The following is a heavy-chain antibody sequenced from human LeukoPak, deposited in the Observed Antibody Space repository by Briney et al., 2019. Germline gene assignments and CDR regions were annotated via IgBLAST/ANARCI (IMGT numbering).Heavy chain of an antibody. D-gene: IGHD6-19*01. CDR3: AKDRGSSGWYGPLGFDY. Sequence: AGRSLRLSCAASGFTFSSYAMSWVRQAPGKGLEWVSAISGSGGSTYYADSVKGRFTISRDNSKNTLYLQMNSLRAEDTAVYYCAKDRGSSGWYGPLGFDYWGQGTLVTVSS. V-gene: IGHV3-23*01. CDR1: GFTFSSYA. J-gene: IGHJ4*02. CDR2: ISGSGGST.